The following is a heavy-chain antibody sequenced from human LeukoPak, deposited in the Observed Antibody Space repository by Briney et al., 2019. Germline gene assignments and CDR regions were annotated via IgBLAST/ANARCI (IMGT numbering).Heavy chain of an antibody. V-gene: IGHV3-21*01. D-gene: IGHD3-22*01. Sequence: GESLKISCAASGFTFSSHNMNWVRQAPGKGLEWVSSISGRGNYIFYADSVKGRFTISRDSAKNSLSLQMNSLRADDTAVYYCAKDQGFDYYDSSGYYLDYWGQGSLVTVSS. CDR2: ISGRGNYI. CDR1: GFTFSSHN. CDR3: AKDQGFDYYDSSGYYLDY. J-gene: IGHJ4*02.